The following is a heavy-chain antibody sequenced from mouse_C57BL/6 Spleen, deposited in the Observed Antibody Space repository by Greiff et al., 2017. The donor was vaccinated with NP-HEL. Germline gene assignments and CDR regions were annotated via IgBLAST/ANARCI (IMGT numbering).Heavy chain of an antibody. CDR2: ISYSGST. D-gene: IGHD1-1*01. J-gene: IGHJ3*01. CDR1: GYSITSDY. V-gene: IGHV3-8*01. CDR3: ARSHGSSLAWFAY. Sequence: VQLKESGPGLAKPSQTLSLTCSVTGYSITSDYWNWIRKFPGNKLEYMGYISYSGSTYYNPSLKSRIAITRDTSKNQYYLQLNSVTTEDTATYYCARSHGSSLAWFAYWGQGTLVTVSA.